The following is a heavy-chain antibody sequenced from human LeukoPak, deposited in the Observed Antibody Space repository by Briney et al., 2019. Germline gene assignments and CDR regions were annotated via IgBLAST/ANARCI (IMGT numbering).Heavy chain of an antibody. J-gene: IGHJ5*02. CDR3: ARQRRRITMVRGVNNWFDP. V-gene: IGHV4-38-2*02. CDR1: GYSISTGSY. CDR2: IQYRGDS. Sequence: SETLSLTCTVSGYSISTGSYWGWIRQPPGKGLEWIGNIQYRGDSYYNPSLKSRVTISVDTSKNQFSLKLSSVTAADTALYYCARQRRRITMVRGVNNWFDPWGQGTPVTVSS. D-gene: IGHD3-10*01.